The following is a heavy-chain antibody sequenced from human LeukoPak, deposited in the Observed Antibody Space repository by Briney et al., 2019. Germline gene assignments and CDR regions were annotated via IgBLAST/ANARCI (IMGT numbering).Heavy chain of an antibody. J-gene: IGHJ5*02. Sequence: SETLSLTCTVSGASISGSGYYWGWIRQPPGKGLEWIGEINHSGSTNYNPSLKSRVTISVDTSKNQFSLKLSSVTAADTAVYYCARALTNYYDSSGQQFDPWGQGTLVTVSS. D-gene: IGHD3-22*01. CDR1: GASISGSGYY. V-gene: IGHV4-39*07. CDR3: ARALTNYYDSSGQQFDP. CDR2: INHSGST.